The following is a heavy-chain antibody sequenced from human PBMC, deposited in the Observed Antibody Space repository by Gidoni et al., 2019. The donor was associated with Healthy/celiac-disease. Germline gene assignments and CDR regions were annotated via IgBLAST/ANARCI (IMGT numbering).Heavy chain of an antibody. V-gene: IGHV3-21*01. CDR3: ARAPGRAVTYQIHPNYYYGMDV. Sequence: EVQLVESGGGLVKPGGSLRLSWAASGFTFRSYSMTWVRQAPGKGLEWVSSISSSSSYIYDADSVKGRFTISRDNAKNSRYLQMNSLRAEDTAVYYCARAPGRAVTYQIHPNYYYGMDVWGQGTTVTVSS. J-gene: IGHJ6*02. CDR2: ISSSSSYI. D-gene: IGHD4-17*01. CDR1: GFTFRSYS.